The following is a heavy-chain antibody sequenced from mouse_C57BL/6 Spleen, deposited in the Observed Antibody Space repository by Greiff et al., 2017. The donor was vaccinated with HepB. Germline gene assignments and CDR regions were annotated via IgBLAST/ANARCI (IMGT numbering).Heavy chain of an antibody. V-gene: IGHV1-80*01. Sequence: VQLQQSGAELVKPGASVKISCKASGYAFSSYWMNWVKQRPGKGLEWIGQIYPGDGDTNYNGKFKGKATLTADKSSSTAYRQLSSLTSEDSAVYFWARGATTVVAPYAMDYWGQGTSVTVSS. CDR3: ARGATTVVAPYAMDY. CDR1: GYAFSSYW. CDR2: IYPGDGDT. J-gene: IGHJ4*01. D-gene: IGHD1-1*01.